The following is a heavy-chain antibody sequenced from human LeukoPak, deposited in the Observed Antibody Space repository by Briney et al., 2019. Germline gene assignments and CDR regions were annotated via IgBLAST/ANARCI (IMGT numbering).Heavy chain of an antibody. V-gene: IGHV4-39*01. CDR1: GGSISSSSYY. D-gene: IGHD1-26*01. J-gene: IGHJ6*02. CDR3: AKYVGQWVYGMDV. CDR2: IYYSGTT. Sequence: NPSETLSLTCIVSGGSISSSSYYWGWVRQPPGKGLEWIGSIYYSGTTYYNSSLESRVTISVNTPKNQFSLKLTSVTASDTAVYFCAKYVGQWVYGMDVWGQGTMVIVSS.